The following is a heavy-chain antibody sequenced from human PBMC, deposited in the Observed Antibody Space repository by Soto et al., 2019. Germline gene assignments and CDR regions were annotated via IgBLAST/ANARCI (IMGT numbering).Heavy chain of an antibody. J-gene: IGHJ3*02. CDR2: IYYSGST. CDR1: GGSISSYY. CDR3: ARDRGQQLADAFDI. Sequence: SETLSLTCTVSGGSISSYYWRWIRQHPGKGLEWIGYIYYSGSTYYNPSLKSRVTISVDTSKNQFSLKLSSVTAADTAVYYCARDRGQQLADAFDIWGQGTMVTVSS. V-gene: IGHV4-59*06. D-gene: IGHD6-13*01.